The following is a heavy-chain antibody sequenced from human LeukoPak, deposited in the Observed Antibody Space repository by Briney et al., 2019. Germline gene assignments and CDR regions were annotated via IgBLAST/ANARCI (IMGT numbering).Heavy chain of an antibody. J-gene: IGHJ4*02. CDR1: GFTFSSYT. CDR2: ISYSGADT. D-gene: IGHD1-1*01. V-gene: IGHV3-23*01. Sequence: GGSLRLSCAASGFTFSSYTFDWVRQAPGKGLEWVSSISYSGADTYYADSVKGRFTISRDKSQNSLYLQMSSLRAEDTALYYCAVNWNLDYWGQGTLVTVSS. CDR3: AVNWNLDY.